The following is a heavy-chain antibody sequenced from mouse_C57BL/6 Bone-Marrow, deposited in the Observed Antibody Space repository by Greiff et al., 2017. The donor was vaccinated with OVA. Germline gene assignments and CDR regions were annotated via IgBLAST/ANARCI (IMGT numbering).Heavy chain of an antibody. Sequence: EVKLVEPGGGLVKPGGSLKLSCAASGFTFSSYAMSWVRQTPEKRLEWVATISDGGSYTYYPDNVKGRFTISRDNAKNNLYLQMSHLKSEDTAMYYCARESNRGSAYWGQGTLVTVSA. V-gene: IGHV5-4*01. CDR3: ARESNRGSAY. CDR1: GFTFSSYA. J-gene: IGHJ3*01. D-gene: IGHD2-5*01. CDR2: ISDGGSYT.